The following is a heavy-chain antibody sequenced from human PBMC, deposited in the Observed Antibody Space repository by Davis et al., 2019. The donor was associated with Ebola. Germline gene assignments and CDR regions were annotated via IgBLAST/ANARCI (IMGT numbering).Heavy chain of an antibody. CDR2: IYYSGSA. V-gene: IGHV4-59*12. CDR3: ARAPRFQNAFDI. CDR1: GGSISAYY. J-gene: IGHJ3*02. Sequence: SETLSLTCTVSGGSISAYYWSWIRQPPGKGLEWIGDIYYSGSANYNPSLKSRVTISVDTSKNQFSLKLSSVTAADTAIYYCARAPRFQNAFDIWGQGTMVTVSS.